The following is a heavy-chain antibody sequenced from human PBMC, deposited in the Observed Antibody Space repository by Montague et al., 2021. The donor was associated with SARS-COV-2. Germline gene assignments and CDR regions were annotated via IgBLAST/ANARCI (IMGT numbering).Heavy chain of an antibody. D-gene: IGHD4-17*01. CDR1: GDSTSCPNCY. V-gene: IGHV4-39*01. Sequence: SETLSLTCTVSGDSTSCPNCYWGWIRQPPGKGLDWIGTIYNSGTTYYXPSLKSRLTTSIDTSKNQFSLKLSSVTAADTAVYYCATHRNYGDHSLDNWFHPWGQGILVTVSS. CDR3: ATHRNYGDHSLDNWFHP. CDR2: IYNSGTT. J-gene: IGHJ5*02.